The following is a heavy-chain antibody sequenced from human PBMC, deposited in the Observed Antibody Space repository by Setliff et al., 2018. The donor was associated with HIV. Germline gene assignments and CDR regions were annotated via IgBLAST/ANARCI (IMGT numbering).Heavy chain of an antibody. CDR3: ATCRHRPSNWFDP. Sequence: SETLSLTCTVSGGSISGHYWSWIRQTPGKGLEWIGYVYSNGNTDYNPSLKSRVTISVDTSKNQFSLKLPSVTAADTAVYYCATCRHRPSNWFDPWGQGTVVTVSS. V-gene: IGHV4-59*11. CDR1: GGSISGHY. J-gene: IGHJ5*02. CDR2: VYSNGNT.